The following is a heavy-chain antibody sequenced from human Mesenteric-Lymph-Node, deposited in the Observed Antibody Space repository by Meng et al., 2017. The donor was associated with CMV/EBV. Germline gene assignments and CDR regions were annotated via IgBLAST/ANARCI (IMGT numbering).Heavy chain of an antibody. V-gene: IGHV1-18*01. CDR2: ISAYNGNT. CDR1: GYTFTSYG. J-gene: IGHJ6*02. Sequence: ASVKVSCKASGYTFTSYGISWVRQAPGQGLEWMGWISAYNGNTNYAQKLQGRVTMTTDTSTSTAYMEPRSLRSDDTAVYYCARDIEVNFWSGYYYYYYGMDVSGQGTTVTVSS. D-gene: IGHD3-3*01. CDR3: ARDIEVNFWSGYYYYYYGMDV.